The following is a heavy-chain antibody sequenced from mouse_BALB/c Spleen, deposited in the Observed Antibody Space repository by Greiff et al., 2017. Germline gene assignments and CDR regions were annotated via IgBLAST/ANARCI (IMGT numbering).Heavy chain of an antibody. CDR1: GFTFSSYA. D-gene: IGHD4-1*01. V-gene: IGHV5-9-3*01. CDR2: ISSGGSYT. J-gene: IGHJ2*01. CDR3: ARLGGTAFDY. Sequence: EVKVEESGGGLVKPGGSLKLSCAASGFTFSSYAMSWVRQTPEKRLEWVATISSGGSYTYYPDSVKGRFTISRDNAKNTLYLQMSSLRSEDTAMYYCARLGGTAFDYWGQGTTLTVSS.